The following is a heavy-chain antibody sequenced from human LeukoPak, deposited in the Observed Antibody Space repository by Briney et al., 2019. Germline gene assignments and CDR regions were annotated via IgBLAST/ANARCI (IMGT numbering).Heavy chain of an antibody. CDR1: GFTFSSYS. D-gene: IGHD3-3*02. V-gene: IGHV3-21*01. CDR3: ARGGPSRPLAR. Sequence: GGSLRLSCAASGFTFSSYSMNWVRQAPGKGLEWVSSISSSSSYIYYADSVKGRFTISRDNAKSSLYLQMNSPRAEDTALYYCARGGPSRPLARWGQGTLVTVSS. J-gene: IGHJ4*02. CDR2: ISSSSSYI.